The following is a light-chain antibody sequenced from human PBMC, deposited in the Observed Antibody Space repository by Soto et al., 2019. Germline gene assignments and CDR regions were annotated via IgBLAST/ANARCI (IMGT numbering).Light chain of an antibody. Sequence: QSVLTQPASASGYPGQSITISCTGTSSNVGSYKLVSWYQQHPGKAPKLMIFEVNKRPSGVSNRFSGSKSGNTASLTISGLKVEDEADYYCCSSGGSPTYVFGTGTKVTLL. V-gene: IGLV2-23*02. CDR3: CSSGGSPTYV. CDR1: SSNVGSYKL. J-gene: IGLJ1*01. CDR2: EVN.